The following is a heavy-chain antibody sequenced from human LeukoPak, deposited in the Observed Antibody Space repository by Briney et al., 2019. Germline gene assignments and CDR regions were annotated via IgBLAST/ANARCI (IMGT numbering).Heavy chain of an antibody. CDR3: AGDSSIRYYDFWSGSYDAFDI. D-gene: IGHD3-3*01. CDR2: IKQDGSEK. J-gene: IGHJ3*02. CDR1: GFTFSSYW. Sequence: SGGSLRLSCAASGFTFSSYWMSWVRQAPGKGPEWVANIKQDGSEKYYVDSVKGRFTISRDNAKHSLYLQMNSLRAEDTAVYYCAGDSSIRYYDFWSGSYDAFDIWGQGTMVTVSS. V-gene: IGHV3-7*01.